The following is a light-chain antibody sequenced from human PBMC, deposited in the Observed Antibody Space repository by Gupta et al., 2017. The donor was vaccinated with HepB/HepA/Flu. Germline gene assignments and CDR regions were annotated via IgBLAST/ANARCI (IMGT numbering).Light chain of an antibody. J-gene: IGLJ2*01. CDR1: GDDVGGYDY. CDR3: SSWTSSGTGV. V-gene: IGLV2-14*03. Sequence: QSALTQPASVPGSPRRSITISCTGTGDDVGGYDYVSWYQQHPGKAPKRMMCDVGIRPSGVSHRCAGSKSGNTASLTISGLLPEDEADDYCSSWTSSGTGVFGGGTSLNGL. CDR2: DVG.